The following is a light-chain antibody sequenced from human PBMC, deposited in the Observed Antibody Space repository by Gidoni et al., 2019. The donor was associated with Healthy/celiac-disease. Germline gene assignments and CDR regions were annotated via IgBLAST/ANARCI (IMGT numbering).Light chain of an antibody. J-gene: IGKJ1*01. CDR1: QSISSW. V-gene: IGKV1-5*03. CDR2: KAS. Sequence: TPSPSTLSASVGDRVTITCRASQSISSWLAWYQQKPGKAPKLLIYKASSLESGVPSRFSGSGSGTEFTLTISSLQPDDFATYYCQQYNSYPWTFGQGTKVEIK. CDR3: QQYNSYPWT.